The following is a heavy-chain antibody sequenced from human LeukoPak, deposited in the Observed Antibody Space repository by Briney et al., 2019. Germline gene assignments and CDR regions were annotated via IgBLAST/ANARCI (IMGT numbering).Heavy chain of an antibody. V-gene: IGHV3-7*01. Sequence: GGSLRLSCAASGFTFRNYWMTWVRQAPGKGLEWVANIKEDGSVKYFVDSVKGRFTVSRDNAKNSVYLQMNSLRAEDTAVYYCARVGNYYGSGRSIYWGQGTLVNVSS. CDR1: GFTFRNYW. CDR3: ARVGNYYGSGRSIY. D-gene: IGHD3-10*01. CDR2: IKEDGSVK. J-gene: IGHJ4*02.